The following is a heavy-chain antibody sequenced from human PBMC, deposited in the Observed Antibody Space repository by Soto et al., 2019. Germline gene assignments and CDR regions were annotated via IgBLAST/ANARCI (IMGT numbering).Heavy chain of an antibody. CDR3: VHGHVGVIHSQFEI. Sequence: QVQLVESGGGVVQPGGSLRLSCGDSGFTLMKFGVHWLRQAPGKGPEWVGAISSDGSIQSYGDSVWGRFTVSRDNSNNRVFLQMNGLRGDDTGVYYCVHGHVGVIHSQFEIWGQGTMVTVSS. V-gene: IGHV3-30*03. CDR1: GFTLMKFG. CDR2: ISSDGSIQ. J-gene: IGHJ3*02. D-gene: IGHD2-21*01.